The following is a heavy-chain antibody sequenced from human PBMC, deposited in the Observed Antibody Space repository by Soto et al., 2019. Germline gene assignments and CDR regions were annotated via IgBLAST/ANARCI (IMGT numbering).Heavy chain of an antibody. CDR3: ARVRSSSWGLDAFDI. V-gene: IGHV3-72*01. J-gene: IGHJ3*02. CDR1: GLPFSDHY. Sequence: EVQLVESGGGLVQPGRSLRLSCAASGLPFSDHYMDWVRQAPGKGLEWVGRTRNKANGYTTEYAASVKGRFTISRDDSKNSLYLQMNSLKTEDTAVYYCARVRSSSWGLDAFDIWGQGTMVTVSS. CDR2: TRNKANGYTT. D-gene: IGHD6-13*01.